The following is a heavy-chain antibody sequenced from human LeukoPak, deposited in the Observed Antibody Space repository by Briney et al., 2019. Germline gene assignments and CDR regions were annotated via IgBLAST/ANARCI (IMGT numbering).Heavy chain of an antibody. J-gene: IGHJ4*02. CDR2: ISGSGGST. CDR1: GFTFSSYA. Sequence: GGSLRLSCAASGFTFSSYAMSWVRQAPGKGLEWVSAISGSGGSTYYADSVKGRFTISRDNSKNTVYLQMNSLRAEDTEDTAVYYCAKGGGGYLDYWGQGALVIVSS. D-gene: IGHD3-10*01. CDR3: AKGGGGYLDY. V-gene: IGHV3-23*01.